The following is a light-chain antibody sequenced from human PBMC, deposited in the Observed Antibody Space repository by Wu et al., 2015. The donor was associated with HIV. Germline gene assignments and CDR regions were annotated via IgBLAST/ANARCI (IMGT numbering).Light chain of an antibody. V-gene: IGKV3D-15*01. Sequence: EIVMTQSPATLSVSPGERATLSCRASQSVSSYLAWYQQKPGQAPRLLIYDASNRATGIPARFSGSGSGTDFTLTISSMQSEDFAVYYCQQYNNWPPWTFGQGTKVETK. J-gene: IGKJ1*01. CDR2: DAS. CDR1: QSVSSY. CDR3: QQYNNWPPWT.